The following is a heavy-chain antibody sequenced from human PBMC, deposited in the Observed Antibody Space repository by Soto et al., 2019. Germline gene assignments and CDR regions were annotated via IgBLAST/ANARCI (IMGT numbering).Heavy chain of an antibody. V-gene: IGHV4-59*08. CDR3: ARLRDLSGAPLYHAFDI. Sequence: SETLSLTCTVSGGSISSYYWSWIRQPPGKGLEYIAYIYYSGTTNYNPSLESRVTISVDTSKNQFSLKLRSVTATDTAVYYCARLRDLSGAPLYHAFDIWGQGTMVTVS. D-gene: IGHD2-15*01. CDR1: GGSISSYY. CDR2: IYYSGTT. J-gene: IGHJ3*02.